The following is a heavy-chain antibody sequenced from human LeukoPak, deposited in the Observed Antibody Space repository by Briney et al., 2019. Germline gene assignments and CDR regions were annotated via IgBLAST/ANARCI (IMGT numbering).Heavy chain of an antibody. D-gene: IGHD3-22*01. CDR3: ARGRQDLTMIVVVMTAVSYYLDV. V-gene: IGHV4-34*01. CDR1: GGSFSGYY. J-gene: IGHJ6*03. Sequence: SETLSLTCAVYGGSFSGYYWIWIRQTPEKGLEWIGEMNPSGSTNYNPSLKSRVTISVDTSKNQFSLELSSVTAADTAVYYCARGRQDLTMIVVVMTAVSYYLDVWGKGTTVTVS. CDR2: MNPSGST.